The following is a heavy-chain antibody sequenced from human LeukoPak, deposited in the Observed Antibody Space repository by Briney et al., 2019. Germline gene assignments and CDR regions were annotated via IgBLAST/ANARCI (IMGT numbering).Heavy chain of an antibody. CDR1: GGSIRSYY. J-gene: IGHJ4*02. CDR2: IYYSGST. CDR3: ASVDTAIKYFDY. V-gene: IGHV4-59*13. D-gene: IGHD5-18*01. Sequence: PSETLSLTCTVSGGSIRSYYWSWIRQPPGKGLEWIGCIYYSGSTDYNPSLKSRVTISVDTSKKQFSLKLSSVTAADTAVYYCASVDTAIKYFDYWGQGSLVTVSS.